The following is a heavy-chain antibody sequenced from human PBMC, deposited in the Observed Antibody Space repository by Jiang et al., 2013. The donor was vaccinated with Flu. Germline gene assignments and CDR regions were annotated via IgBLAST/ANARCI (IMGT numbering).Heavy chain of an antibody. V-gene: IGHV4-39*01. J-gene: IGHJ5*02. Sequence: GLVKPSETLSLTCTVSGGSISSSNYYGGWIRQPPGKGLEWIGSIYDRGSTYYNPSLKSRVTISVDTSKNQFSLKLNSVTAADTAVYYCARHRGGDIAVGGSQSNWFDTWGQGTLVTVSS. D-gene: IGHD6-19*01. CDR3: ARHRGGDIAVGGSQSNWFDT. CDR2: IYDRGST. CDR1: GGSISSSNYY.